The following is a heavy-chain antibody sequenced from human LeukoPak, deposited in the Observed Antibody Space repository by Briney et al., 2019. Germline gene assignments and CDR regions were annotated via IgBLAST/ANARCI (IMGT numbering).Heavy chain of an antibody. J-gene: IGHJ4*02. CDR1: GATFSSYT. V-gene: IGHV1-69*02. Sequence: TSEKLSCNASGATFSSYTISYLRQAPRHRLEWMGRIIAILGIANYAQKYPGRVTISADNSTRAAYMELSSLRSEDTAVYYCARGSTYYYDSSGSAFDYWGQGTLVTVSS. CDR2: IIAILGIA. CDR3: ARGSTYYYDSSGSAFDY. D-gene: IGHD3-22*01.